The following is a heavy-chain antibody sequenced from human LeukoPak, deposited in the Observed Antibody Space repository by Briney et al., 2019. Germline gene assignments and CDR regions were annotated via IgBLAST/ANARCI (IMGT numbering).Heavy chain of an antibody. D-gene: IGHD2-21*02. V-gene: IGHV1-69*13. J-gene: IGHJ6*02. Sequence: SVKVSCKASGGTFSSYAISWVRQAPGQGLEWMGGIIPISGTANYTQKFQGRVTITADESTSTAYMELSSLRSEDTAVYYCARARTAYCGGDCLGGMVVWGQGATVSVSS. CDR2: IIPISGTA. CDR3: ARARTAYCGGDCLGGMVV. CDR1: GGTFSSYA.